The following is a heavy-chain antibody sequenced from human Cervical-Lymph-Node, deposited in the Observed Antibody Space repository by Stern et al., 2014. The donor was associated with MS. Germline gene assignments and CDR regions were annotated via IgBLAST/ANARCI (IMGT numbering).Heavy chain of an antibody. CDR3: ARHGGPNWNHEAHNWFDP. CDR1: EYNFNTHW. D-gene: IGHD1-14*01. J-gene: IGHJ5*02. Sequence: VQLVQSGAEVKKPGESLKISCKGSEYNFNTHWIAWVRQMPGKGLEWLGNTYPGNSDTSYNPSLQGQVSISADKSITTAYLHFSSLKASDSAMYFCARHGGPNWNHEAHNWFDPWGQGTLVTVSS. V-gene: IGHV5-51*03. CDR2: TYPGNSDT.